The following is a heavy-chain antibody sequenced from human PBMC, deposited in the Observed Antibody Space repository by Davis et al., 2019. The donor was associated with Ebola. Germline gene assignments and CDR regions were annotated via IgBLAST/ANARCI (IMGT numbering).Heavy chain of an antibody. CDR1: GFTFTSSA. V-gene: IGHV1-58*02. CDR3: AASAGTVGKFDY. CDR2: IVVGSVNT. Sequence: AASVKVSCKASGFTFTSSAMQWVRQARGQRLEWIGSIVVGSVNTNYAQNFQGRVAITRDMSTSTSYLDLSNLRSEDTAVYFCAASAGTVGKFDYWGQGTLVTVSS. J-gene: IGHJ4*01. D-gene: IGHD1-14*01.